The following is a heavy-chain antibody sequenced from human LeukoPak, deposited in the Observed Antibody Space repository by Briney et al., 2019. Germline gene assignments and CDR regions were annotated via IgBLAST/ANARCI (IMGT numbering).Heavy chain of an antibody. V-gene: IGHV1-46*01. CDR2: INPSGGST. J-gene: IGHJ4*02. D-gene: IGHD3-22*01. CDR1: GYTFTSYY. Sequence: GASVKVSCKASGYTFTSYYMHWVRQAPGQGLEWMGIINPSGGSTSYAQKFQGRVTMTRDTSTSTVYMELSSLRSEDTAVYYCARDLTGVVASYYFDYWGQGTLVTVSS. CDR3: ARDLTGVVASYYFDY.